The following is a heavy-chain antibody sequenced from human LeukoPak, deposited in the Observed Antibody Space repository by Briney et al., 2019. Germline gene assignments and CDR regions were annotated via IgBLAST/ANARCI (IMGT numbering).Heavy chain of an antibody. D-gene: IGHD2-21*02. V-gene: IGHV3-7*01. CDR1: GFTCSDYW. CDR2: INYHGNEN. Sequence: GGSLRLSCAASGFTCSDYWMQWVRQAPGKGLEWVANINYHGNENYLLDSVKGRFTISRDNAKNSLFLQMNSLRVEDTAVYYCTRGDPDYWGLGTLVTVSS. CDR3: TRGDPDY. J-gene: IGHJ4*02.